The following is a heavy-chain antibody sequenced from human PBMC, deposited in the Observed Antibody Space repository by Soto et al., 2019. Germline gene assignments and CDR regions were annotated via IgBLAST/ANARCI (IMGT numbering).Heavy chain of an antibody. V-gene: IGHV3-9*01. D-gene: IGHD5-18*01. J-gene: IGHJ4*02. CDR1: GFTFDDYA. Sequence: PGGSLRLSCAASGFTFDDYAVHWVRQAPGKGLEWVSGISWNSGSIGYADSVKGRFTISRDNAKNSLYLQMNSLRAEDTALYYCAKDRAGYSYGAIFDYWGQGTLVTVSS. CDR2: ISWNSGSI. CDR3: AKDRAGYSYGAIFDY.